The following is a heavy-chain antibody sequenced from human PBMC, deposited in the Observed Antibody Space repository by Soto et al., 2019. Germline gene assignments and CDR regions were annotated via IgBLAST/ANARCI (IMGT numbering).Heavy chain of an antibody. J-gene: IGHJ4*02. Sequence: GESLKISCKGSGYSFAGYWITWVRQKPGKGLEWMGRIDPSDSQTYYSPSFRGHVTISVTKSITTVFLQWSSLRASDTAMYYCARQIYASDTCPNFQYYFDSWGQGTPVTVS. D-gene: IGHD2-8*01. CDR3: ARQIYASDTCPNFQYYFDS. V-gene: IGHV5-10-1*01. CDR1: GYSFAGYW. CDR2: IDPSDSQT.